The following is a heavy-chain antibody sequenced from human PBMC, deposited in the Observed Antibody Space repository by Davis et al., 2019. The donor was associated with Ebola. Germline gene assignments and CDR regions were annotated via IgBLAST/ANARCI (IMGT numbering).Heavy chain of an antibody. CDR1: GFTFSSYW. CDR3: ARDTWFGDWFGDGMDV. V-gene: IGHV3-7*03. J-gene: IGHJ6*02. CDR2: IKQDGSEK. D-gene: IGHD3-10*01. Sequence: GGSLRLSCAASGFTFSSYWMSWVRQAPGKGLEWVANIKQDGSEKYYVDSVKGRFTISRDNAKNSLYLQMNSLRAEDTAVYYCARDTWFGDWFGDGMDVWGQGTTVTVSS.